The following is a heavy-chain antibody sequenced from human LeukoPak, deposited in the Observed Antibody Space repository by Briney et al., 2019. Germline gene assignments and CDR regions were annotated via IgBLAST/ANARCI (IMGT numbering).Heavy chain of an antibody. CDR2: IYTSGST. V-gene: IGHV4-4*07. J-gene: IGHJ4*02. CDR1: GGSMTSYY. D-gene: IGHD3-9*01. CDR3: ARDYNDILTGCFDY. Sequence: PSETLSLTCTVSGGSMTSYYWSWIRQPAGKGLEWIGRIYTSGSTNYNPSLKSRVTMSVDTSKNQFSLELRSVTAADTALYYCARDYNDILTGCFDYWGQGTPVTVSP.